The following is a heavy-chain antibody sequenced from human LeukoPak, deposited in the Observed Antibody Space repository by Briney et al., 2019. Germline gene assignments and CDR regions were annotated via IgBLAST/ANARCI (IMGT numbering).Heavy chain of an antibody. D-gene: IGHD1-26*01. CDR3: ASVRYTGSYYYCFDC. V-gene: IGHV1-2*02. CDR2: INPNSGGT. CDR1: KYTFTDYY. Sequence: ASVKVSCKASKYTFTDYYIHWVRQAPGQGLEWMGWINPNSGGTNYAQKFQGRVTMTRDTSISTAYMELSRLGSDDTAVYYCASVRYTGSYYYCFDCWGQGTLVTVSS. J-gene: IGHJ4*02.